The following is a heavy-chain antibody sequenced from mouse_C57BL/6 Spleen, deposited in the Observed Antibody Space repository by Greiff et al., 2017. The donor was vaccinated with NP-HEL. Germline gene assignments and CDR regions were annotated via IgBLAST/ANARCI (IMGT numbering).Heavy chain of an antibody. V-gene: IGHV1-26*01. D-gene: IGHD1-1*01. CDR2: INPNNGGT. J-gene: IGHJ4*01. CDR3: ARRRIIYYYGSREVSYAMDY. Sequence: VQLQQSGPELVKPGASVKISCKASGYTFTDYYMNWVKQSHGKSLEWIGDINPNNGGTSYNQKFKGKATLTVDKSSSTAYMELRSLTSEDSAVYYCARRRIIYYYGSREVSYAMDYWGQGTSVTVSS. CDR1: GYTFTDYY.